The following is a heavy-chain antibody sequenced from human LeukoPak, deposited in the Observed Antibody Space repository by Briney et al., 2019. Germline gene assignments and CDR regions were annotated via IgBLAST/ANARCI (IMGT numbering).Heavy chain of an antibody. D-gene: IGHD1-26*01. CDR2: ISSSSSYI. CDR3: AGSPLGATFGI. CDR1: GGSFSGYY. V-gene: IGHV3-21*01. J-gene: IGHJ4*02. Sequence: ETLSLTCAVYGGSFSGYYWSWIRQPPGKGLEWVSSISSSSSYIYYADSVKGRFTISRDNAKNSLYLQMNSLRAEDTAVYYCAGSPLGATFGIWGQGTLVTVSS.